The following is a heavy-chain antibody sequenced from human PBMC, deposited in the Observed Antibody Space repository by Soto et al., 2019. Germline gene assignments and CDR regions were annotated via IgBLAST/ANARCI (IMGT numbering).Heavy chain of an antibody. Sequence: QVPLVQSGAEVKKPGASVKVSCKASGYTFTSYGISWVRQAPGQGLEWMGWISAYNGNTNYAQKLQGRVTMTTDTATSTAYMERRSLRSDDTAVYYCARGGRLVATPVDYGMDVWGQGTTVTVSS. CDR2: ISAYNGNT. CDR1: GYTFTSYG. D-gene: IGHD3-16*01. J-gene: IGHJ6*02. V-gene: IGHV1-18*01. CDR3: ARGGRLVATPVDYGMDV.